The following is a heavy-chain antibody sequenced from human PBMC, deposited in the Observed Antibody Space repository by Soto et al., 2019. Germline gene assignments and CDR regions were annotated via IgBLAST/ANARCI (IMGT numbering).Heavy chain of an antibody. CDR2: INSDGSST. D-gene: IGHD3-10*01. CDR3: ARGLTYYYGSGSYHWFDP. Sequence: PGGSLRLSCAASGFTFSSYWMHWVRQAPGKGLVWVSRINSDGSSTSYADSVKGRFTISRDNAKNTLYLQMNSLRAEDTAVYYCARGLTYYYGSGSYHWFDPWGQGTLVTVSS. CDR1: GFTFSSYW. J-gene: IGHJ5*02. V-gene: IGHV3-74*01.